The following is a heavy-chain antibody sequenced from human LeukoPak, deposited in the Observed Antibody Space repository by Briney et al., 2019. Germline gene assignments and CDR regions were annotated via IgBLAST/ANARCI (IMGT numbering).Heavy chain of an antibody. CDR1: GYSISSGYY. CDR2: IYHSGST. CDR3: ARGPPFDP. J-gene: IGHJ5*02. V-gene: IGHV4-38-2*02. Sequence: SETLSLTCTVSGYSISSGYYWGWIRQPPGKGLEWIGSIYHSGSTYYNPSLKSRVTISVDRSKNQFSLKLSSVTAADTAVYYCARGPPFDPWGQGTLVTVSS.